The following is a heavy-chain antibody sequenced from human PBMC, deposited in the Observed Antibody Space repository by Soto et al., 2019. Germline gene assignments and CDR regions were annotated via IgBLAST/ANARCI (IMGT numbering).Heavy chain of an antibody. CDR2: ISGSGGST. CDR1: GFTFSSYA. V-gene: IGHV3-23*01. Sequence: GGSLRLSCAASGFTFSSYAMSWVRQAPGKGLEWVSAISGSGGSTYYADSVKGRFTISRDNSKNTLYLQMNSLRAVDTAVYYCAKGGLLWFGELSLPPDYWGQGTLVTVSS. CDR3: AKGGLLWFGELSLPPDY. D-gene: IGHD3-10*01. J-gene: IGHJ4*02.